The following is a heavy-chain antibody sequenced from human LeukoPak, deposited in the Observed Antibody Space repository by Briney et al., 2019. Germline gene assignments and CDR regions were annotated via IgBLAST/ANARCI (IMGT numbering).Heavy chain of an antibody. CDR1: GGTFSTYT. CDR3: AKTLVGATVFDY. Sequence: GASVKVSCKASGGTFSTYTISWVRQAPGQGPEWVGGIIPILGTANYAQKFQGRVTITADESTSTAYMELSSLRSEDTAVYYCAKTLVGATVFDYWGQGTLVTVSS. CDR2: IIPILGTA. D-gene: IGHD1-26*01. V-gene: IGHV1-69*13. J-gene: IGHJ4*02.